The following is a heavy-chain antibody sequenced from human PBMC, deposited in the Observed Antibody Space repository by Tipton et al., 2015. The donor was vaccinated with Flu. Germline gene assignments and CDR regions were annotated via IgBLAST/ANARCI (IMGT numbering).Heavy chain of an antibody. CDR2: IYPGDSDT. Sequence: VQLVQSGAEVKKPGESLKISCKGSGYSFTSYWIGWVRQMPGKGLEWMGIIYPGDSDTRYSPSFQGQVTISADKSISTAYLQWSSLKASDTAMYYCARDMTTVTTGIGVDFDIWGQGTMVTVSS. CDR1: GYSFTSYW. J-gene: IGHJ3*02. V-gene: IGHV5-51*03. D-gene: IGHD4-17*01. CDR3: ARDMTTVTTGIGVDFDI.